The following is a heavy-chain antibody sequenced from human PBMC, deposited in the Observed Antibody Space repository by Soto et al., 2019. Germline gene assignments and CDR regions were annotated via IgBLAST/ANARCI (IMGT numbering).Heavy chain of an antibody. CDR1: GFTFSNPW. CDR3: AGNLFYYYYGMDV. D-gene: IGHD6-13*01. CDR2: IKSKTDGGTT. Sequence: EVQLVESGGGLVKPGGSLRLSCAASGFTFSNPWMSWVRQAPGKGLEWVGRIKSKTDGGTTDYAAPVKGRFTISRDDSKNTLYLQMNSLKTEDTAVYYCAGNLFYYYYGMDVWGQGTTVTVSS. J-gene: IGHJ6*02. V-gene: IGHV3-15*01.